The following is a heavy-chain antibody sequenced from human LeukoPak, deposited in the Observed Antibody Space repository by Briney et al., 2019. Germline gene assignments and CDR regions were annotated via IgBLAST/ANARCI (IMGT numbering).Heavy chain of an antibody. Sequence: GGSLRLSCAASGFTFSSYWMHWVRQAPGKGLVWVSRINSDGSSINYADSVKGRFTISRDNAKNTLYLQMSSLRAEDTAVYYCAAPRYVTIFGVIAQFDYWGQGTLVTVSS. V-gene: IGHV3-74*01. D-gene: IGHD3-3*01. CDR1: GFTFSSYW. J-gene: IGHJ4*02. CDR3: AAPRYVTIFGVIAQFDY. CDR2: INSDGSSI.